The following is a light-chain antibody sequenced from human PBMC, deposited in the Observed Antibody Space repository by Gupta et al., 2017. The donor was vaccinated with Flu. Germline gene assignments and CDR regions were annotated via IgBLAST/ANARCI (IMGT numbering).Light chain of an antibody. J-gene: IGLJ3*02. CDR2: STN. CDR1: SGSVSTNYD. CDR3: MLYMGSGMSV. V-gene: IGLV8-61*01. Sequence: QPVVTQEPSFSVSPGGTVTLTCALSSGSVSTNYDPCWYQQTPGQAPRTLIYSTNTRSSGVPDRFSGSILGNKAALTITGAQADDEADYYCMLYMGSGMSVFGGGTKLTVL.